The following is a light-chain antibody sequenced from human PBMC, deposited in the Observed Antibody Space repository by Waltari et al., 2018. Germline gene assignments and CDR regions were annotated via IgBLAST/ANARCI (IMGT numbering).Light chain of an antibody. J-gene: IGKJ1*01. V-gene: IGKV3-20*01. Sequence: EIVLTQSPGTLSLSPGERATLSCRASQSVGKFLAWYQQKPGQAPRLLIYHASNRATGITDRFSGSWSGTDFSLTISRLEPEDFAVYFCQKYESLPATFGQGTKVEV. CDR1: QSVGKF. CDR3: QKYESLPAT. CDR2: HAS.